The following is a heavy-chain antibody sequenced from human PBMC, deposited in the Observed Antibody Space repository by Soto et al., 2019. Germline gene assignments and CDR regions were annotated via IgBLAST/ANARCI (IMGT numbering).Heavy chain of an antibody. CDR2: IYYSGST. CDR3: ARLGGNYGFWSGYYTWKYYFDY. Sequence: PSETLSLTCTVSGGSISSSSYYWGWIRQPPGKGLEWIGSIYYSGSTYYNPSLKSRVTISVDTSKNQFSLKLSSVTAADTAVYYCARLGGNYGFWSGYYTWKYYFDYWGQGTLVTVSS. CDR1: GGSISSSSYY. J-gene: IGHJ4*02. V-gene: IGHV4-39*01. D-gene: IGHD3-3*01.